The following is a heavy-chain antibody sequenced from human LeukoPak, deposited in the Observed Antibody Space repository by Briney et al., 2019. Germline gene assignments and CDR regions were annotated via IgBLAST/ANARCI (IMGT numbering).Heavy chain of an antibody. CDR2: ISGSGGST. CDR3: AKVNDYVWGSYRYHDY. J-gene: IGHJ4*02. V-gene: IGHV3-23*01. Sequence: GGSLRLSCAASGFTFSSYAMSWVRQAPGKGLEWVSAISGSGGSTYYADSVKGRFTISRDNSKNTLYLQMNSLRAEDTAVYYCAKVNDYVWGSYRYHDYWGQGTLVTVSS. D-gene: IGHD3-16*02. CDR1: GFTFSSYA.